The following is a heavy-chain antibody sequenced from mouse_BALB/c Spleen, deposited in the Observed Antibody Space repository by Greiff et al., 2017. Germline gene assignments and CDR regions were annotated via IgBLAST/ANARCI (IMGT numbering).Heavy chain of an antibody. CDR2: IDPANGNT. D-gene: IGHD1-1*01. J-gene: IGHJ1*01. CDR1: GFNIKDTY. CDR3: ARNALLTTVVAEGYFDV. V-gene: IGHV14-3*02. Sequence: DVKLQESGAELVKPGASVKLSCTASGFNIKDTYMHWVKQRPEQGLEWIGRIDPANGNTKYDPKFQGKATITADTSSNTAYLQLSSLTSEDTAVYYCARNALLTTVVAEGYFDVWGAGTTVTVSS.